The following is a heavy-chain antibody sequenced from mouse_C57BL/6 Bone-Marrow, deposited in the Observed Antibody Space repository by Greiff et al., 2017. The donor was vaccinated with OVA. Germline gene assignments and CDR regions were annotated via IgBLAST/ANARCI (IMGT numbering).Heavy chain of an antibody. CDR2: INPNNGGT. D-gene: IGHD3-1*01. Sequence: EVQLQQSGPELVKPGASVKISCKASGYTFTDYYLDWVKQSHGKSLEWIGDINPNNGGTSYNQKFKGKATLTVDKSSSTAYMELLSLTSEYSAVYYGARTGNIDYWGQGTTLTVSS. V-gene: IGHV1-26*01. CDR3: ARTGNIDY. CDR1: GYTFTDYY. J-gene: IGHJ2*01.